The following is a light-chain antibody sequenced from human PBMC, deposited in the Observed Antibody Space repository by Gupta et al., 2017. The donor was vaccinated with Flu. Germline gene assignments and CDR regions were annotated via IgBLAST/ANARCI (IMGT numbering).Light chain of an antibody. J-gene: IGKJ2*01. Sequence: VLTQSPGTLSLSPGERATLSCRASQSVSSSYLAWYQQKPGQAPRLLIYGASSKATGIPDRFSGSGSGTDFTLTISRREPEDFAVYYCQQYGSSRGYTFGQGTKLEIK. CDR3: QQYGSSRGYT. CDR2: GAS. V-gene: IGKV3-20*01. CDR1: QSVSSSY.